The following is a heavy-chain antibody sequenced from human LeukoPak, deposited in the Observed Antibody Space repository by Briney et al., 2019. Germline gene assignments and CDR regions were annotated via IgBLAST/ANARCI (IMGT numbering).Heavy chain of an antibody. CDR1: GGSISSYY. Sequence: SETLSLTCTVSGGSISSYYWSWIRQPPGKGLEWIGYIYDSGSTNYNSSLKSRVTISVDTSKNQFSLKLSSVTAADTAVYYCARAFPIAAAGTGPFDYWGPGTLVTVSS. CDR2: IYDSGST. V-gene: IGHV4-59*01. J-gene: IGHJ4*02. CDR3: ARAFPIAAAGTGPFDY. D-gene: IGHD6-13*01.